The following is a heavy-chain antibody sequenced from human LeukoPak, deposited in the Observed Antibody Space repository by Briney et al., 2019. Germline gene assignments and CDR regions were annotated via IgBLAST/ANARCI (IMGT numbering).Heavy chain of an antibody. CDR1: GFTFSNYW. J-gene: IGHJ4*02. CDR3: ARGLPSGSYFDY. V-gene: IGHV3-74*01. Sequence: GGSLRLSCAASGFTFSNYWMHWVRQAPGKGLGWVSRINSDGSSTSYADSVKGRFTISRDNDKNTLYLQLNSLRAEDTAVYYCARGLPSGSYFDYWGQGTLVTVTS. CDR2: INSDGSST. D-gene: IGHD3-10*01.